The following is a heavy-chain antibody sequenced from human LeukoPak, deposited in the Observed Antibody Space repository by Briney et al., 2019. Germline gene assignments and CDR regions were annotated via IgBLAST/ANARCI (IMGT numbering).Heavy chain of an antibody. J-gene: IGHJ4*02. Sequence: PSETLSLTCAVYGGSFSGYYWSWIRQPPGKGLEWIGYIYYSGSTYYNSSLKSRVTISVDTSKNQFPLKLSSVTAADTAVYYCARNFGYSSSWYFYWGQGTLVTVSS. CDR3: ARNFGYSSSWYFY. V-gene: IGHV4-34*09. CDR2: IYYSGST. CDR1: GGSFSGYY. D-gene: IGHD6-13*01.